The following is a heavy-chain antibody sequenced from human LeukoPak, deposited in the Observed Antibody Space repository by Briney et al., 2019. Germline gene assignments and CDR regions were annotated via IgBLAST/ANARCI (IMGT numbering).Heavy chain of an antibody. V-gene: IGHV4-34*01. CDR1: GGSFSGYY. J-gene: IGHJ4*02. Sequence: SETLSLTCAVYGGSFSGYYWTWIRQPPGKGLEWIGEIKHSGSINYNPSLKSRVTISVDTSKNQFSLKLSSVTAADTAVYYCARHRGAIDYWGQGTLVTVSS. CDR3: ARHRGAIDY. CDR2: IKHSGSI. D-gene: IGHD4/OR15-4a*01.